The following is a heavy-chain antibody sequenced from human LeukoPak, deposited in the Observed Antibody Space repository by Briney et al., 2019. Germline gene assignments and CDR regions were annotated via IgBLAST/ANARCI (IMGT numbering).Heavy chain of an antibody. CDR2: ISPSGGIT. CDR1: GFPFSTYG. J-gene: IGHJ4*02. CDR3: ASDPTSSSALDY. Sequence: GGSLTLPCAASGFPFSTYGMNWVRQAPGKGLEWVSGISPSGGITYYTDSVKGRFTISRDNAKNSLYLQMNSLRAEDTAVYYWASDPTSSSALDYWGQGTLVTVSS. V-gene: IGHV3-23*01. D-gene: IGHD6-6*01.